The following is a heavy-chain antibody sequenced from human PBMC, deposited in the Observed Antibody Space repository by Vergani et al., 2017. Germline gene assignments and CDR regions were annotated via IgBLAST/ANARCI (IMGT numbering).Heavy chain of an antibody. V-gene: IGHV3-33*01. J-gene: IGHJ6*02. Sequence: QVQLVESGGGVVQPGRSLRLSCAASGFTFSSYGMHWVRQAPGKGLEWVAVIWYDGSNKYYADSVKGRFTISRDNSKNTLYLQMNSLRAEDTAVYYCARDLVRRDTAMVPHDYYGMDVWGQGTTVTVSS. CDR2: IWYDGSNK. CDR3: ARDLVRRDTAMVPHDYYGMDV. D-gene: IGHD5-18*01. CDR1: GFTFSSYG.